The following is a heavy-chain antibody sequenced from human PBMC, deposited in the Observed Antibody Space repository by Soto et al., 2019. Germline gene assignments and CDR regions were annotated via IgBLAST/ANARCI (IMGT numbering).Heavy chain of an antibody. J-gene: IGHJ4*02. V-gene: IGHV4-34*01. CDR3: AREKITGLFDY. Sequence: SETLSLTCAVYGGSFSGYYWTWIRQPPGTGLEWIGEINHSGSTNYNPSLKSRVTISVDASKNQFSLKLTSVTAADTAVYYCAREKITGLFDYWGQGTLATVSS. CDR2: INHSGST. D-gene: IGHD2-8*02. CDR1: GGSFSGYY.